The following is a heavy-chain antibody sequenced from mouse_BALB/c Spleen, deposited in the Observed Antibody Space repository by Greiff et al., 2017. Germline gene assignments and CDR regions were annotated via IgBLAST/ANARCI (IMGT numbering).Heavy chain of an antibody. D-gene: IGHD1-1*01. Sequence: VQLQESGAELAKPGASVKMSCKASGYTFTSYWMHWVKQRPGQGLEWIGYINPSTGYTEYNQKFKDKATLTADKSSSTAYMQLSSLTSEDSAVYYCARGGSRDFDYWGQGTTLTVSS. J-gene: IGHJ2*01. V-gene: IGHV1-7*01. CDR3: ARGGSRDFDY. CDR2: INPSTGYT. CDR1: GYTFTSYW.